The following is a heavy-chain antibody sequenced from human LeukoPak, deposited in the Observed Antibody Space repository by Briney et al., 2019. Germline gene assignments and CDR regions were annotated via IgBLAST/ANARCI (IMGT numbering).Heavy chain of an antibody. Sequence: PGGSLRLSCAASGFTFSSYAMHWVRQAPGKGLEYVSAISSNGGGTYYANSVKGRFTISRDNSKNTLYLQMGSLRVEDMAVYYCAREDGRWELHYWGQGTLVTVSP. CDR1: GFTFSSYA. CDR3: AREDGRWELHY. D-gene: IGHD1-26*01. V-gene: IGHV3-64*01. J-gene: IGHJ4*02. CDR2: ISSNGGGT.